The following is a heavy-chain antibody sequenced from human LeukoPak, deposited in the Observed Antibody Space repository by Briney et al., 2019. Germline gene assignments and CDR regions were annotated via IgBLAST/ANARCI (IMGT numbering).Heavy chain of an antibody. CDR3: ARGDYYGSGSYYFSPYYYYYGMDV. Sequence: ASVKVSCKASGYTFTGYYMHWVRQAPGQGLEWMGWVNPNSGGTKYAQKFQGWVTMTRDTSISTAYMELSRLRSDDTAVYYCARGDYYGSGSYYFSPYYYYYGMDVWGKGTTVTVSS. CDR2: VNPNSGGT. D-gene: IGHD3-10*01. J-gene: IGHJ6*04. V-gene: IGHV1-2*04. CDR1: GYTFTGYY.